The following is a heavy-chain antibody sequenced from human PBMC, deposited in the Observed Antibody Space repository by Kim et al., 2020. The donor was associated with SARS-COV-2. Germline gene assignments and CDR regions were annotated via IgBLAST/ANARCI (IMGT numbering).Heavy chain of an antibody. CDR2: ISSSGSTI. V-gene: IGHV3-11*01. CDR1: GFTFSDYY. J-gene: IGHJ3*02. D-gene: IGHD2-21*02. Sequence: GGSLRLSCAASGFTFSDYYMSWIRQAPGKGLEWVSYISSSGSTIYYADSVKGRFTISRDNAKKSLYLQMNSLRAEDTAVYYCARALAYCGGDCSYHDAFDIWGQGTMVTVSS. CDR3: ARALAYCGGDCSYHDAFDI.